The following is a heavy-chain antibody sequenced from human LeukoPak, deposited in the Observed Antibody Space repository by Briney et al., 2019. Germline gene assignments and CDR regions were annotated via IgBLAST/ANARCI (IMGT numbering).Heavy chain of an antibody. CDR2: ISSSSSYI. V-gene: IGHV3-21*01. CDR1: SFPFSIYC. D-gene: IGHD2-15*01. J-gene: IGHJ6*02. Sequence: GGSLTLSCAASSFPFSIYCMKWVRQAPGKGLEWVSSISSSSSYIYYADSVKGRFTISRDNAKNSLYLQMNSLRAEDTAVYYSWRYGRSCGRLDVQGYYYGMDVWGQGTTVTVSS. CDR3: WRYGRSCGRLDVQGYYYGMDV.